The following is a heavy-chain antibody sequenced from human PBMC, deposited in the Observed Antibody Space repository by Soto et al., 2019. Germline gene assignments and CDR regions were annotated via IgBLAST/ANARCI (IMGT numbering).Heavy chain of an antibody. D-gene: IGHD6-13*01. CDR3: ARDWIRAAAGSGNWVDP. Sequence: QVQLVQSGAEVKKPGSSVKVSCKASGGTFSSYTISWVRQAPGQGLEWMGRIIPILGIANYAQKFQGRVTITADKSTSXXYIELSSLRSEDTAVYDCARDWIRAAAGSGNWVDPWGQGTLVTVSS. CDR2: IIPILGIA. CDR1: GGTFSSYT. V-gene: IGHV1-69*08. J-gene: IGHJ5*02.